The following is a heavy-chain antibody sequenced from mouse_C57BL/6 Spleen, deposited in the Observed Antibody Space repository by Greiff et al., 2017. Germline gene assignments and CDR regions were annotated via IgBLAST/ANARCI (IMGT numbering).Heavy chain of an antibody. CDR1: GYAFSSYW. V-gene: IGHV1-80*01. D-gene: IGHD1-1*01. Sequence: QVQLQQSGAELVKPGASVKISCKASGYAFSSYWMNWVKQRPGKGLEWIGQIYPGDGDTNYNGKFKGKATLTADKSSSTAYMQLSSLTSEDSAVYFCARAYYYGSSLWYFDVWGTGTTVTVSS. CDR2: IYPGDGDT. J-gene: IGHJ1*03. CDR3: ARAYYYGSSLWYFDV.